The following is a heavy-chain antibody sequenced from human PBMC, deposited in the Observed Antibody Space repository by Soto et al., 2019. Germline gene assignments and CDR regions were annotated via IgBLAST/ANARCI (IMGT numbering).Heavy chain of an antibody. CDR3: ARGGAYCAGDCHSPRTYNWLDP. J-gene: IGHJ5*02. D-gene: IGHD2-21*02. Sequence: SETLSLTCAVYVDSFSGHSWTWIRQPPGKGLEWIGEINHSGNSNYNPSLKSRVTISADTSKNQFSLKLNSVTAADTAVYYCARGGAYCAGDCHSPRTYNWLDPWGQGTRVTVS. V-gene: IGHV4-34*01. CDR2: INHSGNS. CDR1: VDSFSGHS.